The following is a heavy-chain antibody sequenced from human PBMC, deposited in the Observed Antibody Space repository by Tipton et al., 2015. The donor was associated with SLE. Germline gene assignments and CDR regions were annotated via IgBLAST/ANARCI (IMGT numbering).Heavy chain of an antibody. CDR3: ASPGTYGSGSFGP. Sequence: TLSLTCAVYGGTFSGHYWTWIRQSPGKGLEWIGDIIDSGRTNYNPSLKSRVTISIDTSKSHFFLRLRSVTAADTAVYYCASPGTYGSGSFGPWGQGTLVVVSS. V-gene: IGHV4-34*12. D-gene: IGHD3-10*01. CDR2: IIDSGRT. CDR1: GGTFSGHY. J-gene: IGHJ5*02.